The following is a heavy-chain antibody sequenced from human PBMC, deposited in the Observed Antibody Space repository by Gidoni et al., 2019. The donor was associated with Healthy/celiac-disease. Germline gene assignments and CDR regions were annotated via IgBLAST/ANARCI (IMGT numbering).Heavy chain of an antibody. CDR1: GGTFRSSA. CDR2: IIPIFGTA. Sequence: QVQLVQSGAEVKKPGSSLTVSCKASGGTFRSSAISWVGQAPGQGLEWMGGIIPIFGTANYAQKFQGRVTITADESTSTAYMELSSLRSEDTAVYYCARSYDSSGYYRDAFDIWGQGTMVTVSS. CDR3: ARSYDSSGYYRDAFDI. V-gene: IGHV1-69*01. D-gene: IGHD3-22*01. J-gene: IGHJ3*02.